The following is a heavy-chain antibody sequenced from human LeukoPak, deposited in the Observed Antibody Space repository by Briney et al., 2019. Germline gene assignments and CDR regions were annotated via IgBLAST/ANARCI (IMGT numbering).Heavy chain of an antibody. D-gene: IGHD3-22*01. Sequence: GGSLRLSCAASGFIFSSYPMHWVRQAPGKGLEWIAVISDEDGSIKYYADSVKGRFTVSRDNSKNSLYVQMNSLRPDDTAVYYGAREQYDSRGDYYGMDVWGQGTTVIVSS. CDR2: ISDEDGSIK. CDR1: GFIFSSYP. CDR3: AREQYDSRGDYYGMDV. J-gene: IGHJ6*02. V-gene: IGHV3-30-3*01.